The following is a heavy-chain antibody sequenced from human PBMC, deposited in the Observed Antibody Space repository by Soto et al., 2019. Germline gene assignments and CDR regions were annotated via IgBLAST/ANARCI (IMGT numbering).Heavy chain of an antibody. CDR2: IYYSGST. D-gene: IGHD4-17*01. CDR1: GGSISSYY. J-gene: IGHJ4*02. Sequence: QVQLQESGPGLVKPSETLSLTCTVSGGSISSYYWSWIRQPPGKGLEWIGYIYYSGSTNQNPSLKSRVTISLDTSKNQFSLKLSSVTAADTAVYYCARVAYGGNSHWAAPDYWGQGTLVTVSS. V-gene: IGHV4-59*01. CDR3: ARVAYGGNSHWAAPDY.